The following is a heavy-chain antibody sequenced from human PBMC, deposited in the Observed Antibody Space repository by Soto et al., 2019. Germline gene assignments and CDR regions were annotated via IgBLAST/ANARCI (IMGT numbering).Heavy chain of an antibody. Sequence: ASVKVSCKASGYTFTNSGFSWVRQAPGQGLEWVGWIRVNNGDTHYAQKLQGRVTMTTDTSTSTAFMELRSLRSDDTAVYYCARDELELPSDYWGQGTLVTVSS. J-gene: IGHJ4*02. D-gene: IGHD1-7*01. CDR1: GYTFTNSG. V-gene: IGHV1-18*01. CDR3: ARDELELPSDY. CDR2: IRVNNGDT.